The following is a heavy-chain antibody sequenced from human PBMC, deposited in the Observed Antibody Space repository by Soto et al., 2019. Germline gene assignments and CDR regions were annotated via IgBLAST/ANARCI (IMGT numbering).Heavy chain of an antibody. CDR3: ARDHLGRDRSTLDHFDP. CDR2: TYYRYKWYN. D-gene: IGHD3-16*01. J-gene: IGHJ5*02. CDR1: GDSVSSNSAA. Sequence: SQTLSLTCAISGDSVSSNSAAWNWIRQSPSRGLEWLGRTYYRYKWYNDYAISVKSRITINPDTSKNQFSLQLSSVIPEDTAVYYCARDHLGRDRSTLDHFDPWGQGTRVTVSS. V-gene: IGHV6-1*01.